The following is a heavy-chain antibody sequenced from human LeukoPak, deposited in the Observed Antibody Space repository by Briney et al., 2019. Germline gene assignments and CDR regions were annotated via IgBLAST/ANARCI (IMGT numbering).Heavy chain of an antibody. D-gene: IGHD2-21*01. Sequence: PSETLSLTCTVSGGSISSSSYYWGWIRQPPGKGLEWIGSIYYSGSTYYNPSLKSRVTISVDTSKNQFSLKLSSVTAADTAVYYCARGYRGVLWWRHYFDYWGQGTLVTVSS. CDR1: GGSISSSSYY. J-gene: IGHJ4*02. V-gene: IGHV4-39*01. CDR2: IYYSGST. CDR3: ARGYRGVLWWRHYFDY.